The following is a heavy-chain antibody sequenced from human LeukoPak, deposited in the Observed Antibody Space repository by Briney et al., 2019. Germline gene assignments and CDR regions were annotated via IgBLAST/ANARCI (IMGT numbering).Heavy chain of an antibody. CDR1: GFTFNKFA. CDR3: TKDWSASY. V-gene: IGHV3-23*01. CDR2: ITESGGDT. Sequence: PGGSLRLSCAASGFTFNKFAMTWVRQAPGKGLQWVSAITESGGDTYYADSVKGRFTVSRDNSKNMLYLQMNSLRAEDTAVYYCTKDWSASYWGQGTLVTVSS. J-gene: IGHJ4*02.